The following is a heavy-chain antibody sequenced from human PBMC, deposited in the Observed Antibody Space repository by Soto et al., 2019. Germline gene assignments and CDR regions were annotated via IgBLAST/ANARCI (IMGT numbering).Heavy chain of an antibody. CDR3: ARGGWTTYYSPFFDY. Sequence: QITLKESGPTLVRPTQTLTLTCTFSGFSLSSSGVGVGWIRQPPGKALEWLALIYWDDDKRYSPSQKSRLTITKDTSKNQVVLTLTKLDTVDTATYYCARGGWTTYYSPFFDYWGQGTLVTVSS. J-gene: IGHJ4*02. V-gene: IGHV2-5*02. CDR2: IYWDDDK. D-gene: IGHD3-10*01. CDR1: GFSLSSSGVG.